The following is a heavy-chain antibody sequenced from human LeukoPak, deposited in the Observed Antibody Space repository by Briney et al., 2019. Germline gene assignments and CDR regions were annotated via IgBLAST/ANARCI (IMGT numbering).Heavy chain of an antibody. CDR3: AKSLLTTAAGTGRAFDI. V-gene: IGHV3-21*04. CDR1: GFTFSSYT. Sequence: AGGSLRLSCAASGFTFSSYTMNWVRQAPGKGLEWVSSISSASSYIYYLDSVKGRFTISRDNAKNSLYLQMNSLRAEDTAKYYCAKSLLTTAAGTGRAFDIWGQGPMVTVPS. J-gene: IGHJ3*02. CDR2: ISSASSYI. D-gene: IGHD2/OR15-2a*01.